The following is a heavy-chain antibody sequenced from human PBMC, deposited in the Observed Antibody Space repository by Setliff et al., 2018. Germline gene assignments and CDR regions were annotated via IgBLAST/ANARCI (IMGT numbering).Heavy chain of an antibody. CDR1: GATFSSYG. V-gene: IGHV1-69*05. J-gene: IGHJ6*03. Sequence: SVKVSCKASGATFSSYGISWVRQAPGQGLEWMGGTIPMFGTTEYAQKFQGRFTIITDESTNTAFMQLSSLRSDDTAVYYCVREGVDSRSSTDYRYYMDVWGKGTTVTVSS. D-gene: IGHD3-22*01. CDR3: VREGVDSRSSTDYRYYMDV. CDR2: TIPMFGTT.